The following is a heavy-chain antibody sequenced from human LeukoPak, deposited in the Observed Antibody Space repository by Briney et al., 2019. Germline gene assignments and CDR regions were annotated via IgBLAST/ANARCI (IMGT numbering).Heavy chain of an antibody. CDR3: AREADCTNGVCYTALGY. CDR2: ISYDGNNE. J-gene: IGHJ4*02. CDR1: GFTFSRYT. Sequence: GRSLRLSCVDSGFTFSRYTMHWVRQAPGKGLEWVALISYDGNNEYYAGSVKGRFTISRDNSKNTLYLQMNSLRAEDTAVYYCAREADCTNGVCYTALGYWGQGTLVTVSS. D-gene: IGHD2-8*01. V-gene: IGHV3-30-3*01.